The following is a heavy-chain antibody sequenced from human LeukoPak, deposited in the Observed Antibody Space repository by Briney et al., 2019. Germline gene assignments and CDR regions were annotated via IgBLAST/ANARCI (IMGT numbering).Heavy chain of an antibody. CDR2: IIPILGIA. D-gene: IGHD3-22*01. CDR1: GGTFSSYA. CDR3: ARSGGYYYDSSGYSSDY. J-gene: IGHJ4*02. Sequence: GASVKVSCKASGGTFSSYAISWVRQAPGQGLEWMGRIIPILGIANYAQKFQGRVTITADKSTSTAYMELSSLRSEDTAVYYCARSGGYYYDSSGYSSDYWGQGTLVTVSS. V-gene: IGHV1-69*04.